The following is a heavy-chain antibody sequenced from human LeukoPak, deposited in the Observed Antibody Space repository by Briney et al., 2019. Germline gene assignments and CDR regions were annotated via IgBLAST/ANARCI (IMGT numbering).Heavy chain of an antibody. D-gene: IGHD4-17*01. J-gene: IGHJ6*02. CDR1: GFTFSSYS. Sequence: GGSLRLSCAASGFTFSSYSMNWVRQAPGKGLEWVSSISSSSSYIYCADSVKGRFTISRDNAKNSLYLQMNSLRAEDTAVYYCARVVYGDTYGMDVWGQGTTVTVSS. CDR3: ARVVYGDTYGMDV. V-gene: IGHV3-21*01. CDR2: ISSSSSYI.